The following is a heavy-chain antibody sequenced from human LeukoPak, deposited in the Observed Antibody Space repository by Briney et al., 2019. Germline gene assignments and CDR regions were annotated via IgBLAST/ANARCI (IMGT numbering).Heavy chain of an antibody. V-gene: IGHV3-21*01. CDR2: ISSSSSYI. CDR3: ARGGKRYCSSTSCYLDY. CDR1: GFTFSSYS. Sequence: GGSLRLSCVASGFTFSSYSMNWVRQAPGKGLEWVSSISSSSSYIYYADSVKGRFTISRDNAKNSLYLQMNSLRAEDTAVYYCARGGKRYCSSTSCYLDYWGQGTLVTISS. D-gene: IGHD2-2*01. J-gene: IGHJ4*02.